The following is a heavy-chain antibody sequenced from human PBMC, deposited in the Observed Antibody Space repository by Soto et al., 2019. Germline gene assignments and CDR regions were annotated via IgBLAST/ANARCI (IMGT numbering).Heavy chain of an antibody. J-gene: IGHJ6*02. CDR3: ARELSDRGYYYYYGMDV. Sequence: ASVKVSCKAPRDTFTSYYINWVRQAPGQGLEWMGWMNPNSGNTGYAQKFQGRVTMTRNTSISTAYMELSSLRSEDTAVYYCARELSDRGYYYYYGMDVWGQGTTVTVSS. CDR2: MNPNSGNT. V-gene: IGHV1-8*01. D-gene: IGHD3-10*01. CDR1: RDTFTSYY.